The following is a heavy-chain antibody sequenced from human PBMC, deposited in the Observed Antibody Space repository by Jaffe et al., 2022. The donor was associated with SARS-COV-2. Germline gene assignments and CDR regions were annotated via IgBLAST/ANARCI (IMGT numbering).Heavy chain of an antibody. Sequence: EVQLVESGGGLVKPGGSLRLSCAASGFTFSNAWMSWVRQAPGKGLEWVGRIKSKTDGGTTDYAAPVKGRFTISRDDSKNTLYLQMNSLKTEDTAVYYCARSIPSDLRWSYYFDYWGQGTLVTVSS. V-gene: IGHV3-15*01. D-gene: IGHD4-17*01. J-gene: IGHJ4*02. CDR3: ARSIPSDLRWSYYFDY. CDR2: IKSKTDGGTT. CDR1: GFTFSNAW.